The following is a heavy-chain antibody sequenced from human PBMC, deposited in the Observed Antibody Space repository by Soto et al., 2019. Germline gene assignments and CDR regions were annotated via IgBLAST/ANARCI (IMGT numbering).Heavy chain of an antibody. Sequence: TGGSLRLSYAASGFKFSSYGVHWVRKAPGKGLEWVSVIYSGGSTYYADSVKGRFTISRDNSKNTLYLQMNSLRAEDTAVYYCASEGYCGGRSCYDHVLEFWGKGTTV. CDR3: ASEGYCGGRSCYDHVLEF. D-gene: IGHD2-15*01. CDR1: GFKFSSYG. J-gene: IGHJ6*01. V-gene: IGHV3-66*01. CDR2: IYSGGST.